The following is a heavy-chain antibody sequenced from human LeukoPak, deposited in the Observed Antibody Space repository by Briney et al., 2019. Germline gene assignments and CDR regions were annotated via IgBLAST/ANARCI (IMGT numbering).Heavy chain of an antibody. CDR2: ISYDGSNK. J-gene: IGHJ4*02. Sequence: GRSLRLSCAASGFTFSSYAMHWVRQAPGKGLEWVAVISYDGSNKYYADSVKGRFTISRDNSKNTLYLQMNSLRAEDTAVYYCAREECSGGSCHPDYWGQGTLVTVSS. CDR3: AREECSGGSCHPDY. D-gene: IGHD2-15*01. CDR1: GFTFSSYA. V-gene: IGHV3-30-3*01.